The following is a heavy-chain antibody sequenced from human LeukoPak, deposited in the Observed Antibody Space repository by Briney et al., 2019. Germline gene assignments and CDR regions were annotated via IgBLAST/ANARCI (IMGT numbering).Heavy chain of an antibody. J-gene: IGHJ4*02. CDR1: GFTFDDYA. CDR2: ISWNSGSI. Sequence: PGGSLRLSCAASGFTFDDYAMHWVRQAPGKGLEWVSGISWNSGSIGYADSVKGRFTISRDNAKNSLYLQMNSLRAEDTALYYCAKDIAYAYDFWSGYDYWGQGTLVTVSS. D-gene: IGHD3-3*01. V-gene: IGHV3-9*01. CDR3: AKDIAYAYDFWSGYDY.